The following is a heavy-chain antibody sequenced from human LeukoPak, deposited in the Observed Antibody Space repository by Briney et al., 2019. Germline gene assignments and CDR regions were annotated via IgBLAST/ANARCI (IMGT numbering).Heavy chain of an antibody. V-gene: IGHV1-46*01. Sequence: ASVKVSCKASGYTFTSYYMHWVRQAPGQGLEWMGIINPSGGSTSYAQKFQGRVTMTRDTSTSTVYMELSSLRSEDTAVYYCAITALDRSGGSCSRYDAFDIWGQGTMVTVSS. CDR3: AITALDRSGGSCSRYDAFDI. CDR2: INPSGGST. J-gene: IGHJ3*02. D-gene: IGHD2-15*01. CDR1: GYTFTSYY.